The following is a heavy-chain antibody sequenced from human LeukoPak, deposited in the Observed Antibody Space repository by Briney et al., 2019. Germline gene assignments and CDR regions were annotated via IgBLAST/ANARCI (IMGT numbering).Heavy chain of an antibody. Sequence: EAAVKVSCKASGGTFSSYAISWVRQAPGQGLEWMGGIIPIFGTANYAQKFQGRVTITADESTSTAYMELSSLRSEDTAVYYCARVPVGYGVVIGPIDYWGRGTLVTVSS. CDR2: IIPIFGTA. J-gene: IGHJ4*02. D-gene: IGHD3-3*01. CDR1: GGTFSSYA. CDR3: ARVPVGYGVVIGPIDY. V-gene: IGHV1-69*13.